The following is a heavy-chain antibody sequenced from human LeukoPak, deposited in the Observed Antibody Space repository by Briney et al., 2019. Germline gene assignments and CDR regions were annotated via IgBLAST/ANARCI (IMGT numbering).Heavy chain of an antibody. CDR1: GFIISDHY. Sequence: GGSLRLSCAASGFIISDHYVDWVRQAPGKGLEWVGRSRNKANSYSTEYAASVKGRFTISRDDSKNSLYLQMNSLKTEDTAVYYCARAGDYYSTGDCWGQGTLVTVSS. D-gene: IGHD3-22*01. CDR3: ARAGDYYSTGDC. V-gene: IGHV3-72*01. J-gene: IGHJ4*02. CDR2: SRNKANSYST.